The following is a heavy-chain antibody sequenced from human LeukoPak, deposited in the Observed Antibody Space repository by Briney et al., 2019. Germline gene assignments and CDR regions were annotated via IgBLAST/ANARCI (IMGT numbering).Heavy chain of an antibody. Sequence: GGSLRLSCAASGFTVSSYAMSWVRQAPGKALEWVSAISGSGGSTYYADSVKGRFTISRDNSKNTLYLQMNSLRAEDTAVYYCARDSPPGRYSRDKDYYYGMDVWGQGTTVTVSS. CDR3: ARDSPPGRYSRDKDYYYGMDV. CDR1: GFTVSSYA. V-gene: IGHV3-23*01. D-gene: IGHD6-13*01. CDR2: ISGSGGST. J-gene: IGHJ6*02.